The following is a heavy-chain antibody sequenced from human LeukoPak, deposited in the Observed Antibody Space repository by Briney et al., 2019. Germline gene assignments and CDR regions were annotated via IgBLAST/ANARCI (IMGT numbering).Heavy chain of an antibody. V-gene: IGHV3-53*01. CDR1: GFTVSSNY. J-gene: IGHJ6*03. CDR2: IYSGGST. CDR3: AGALLKGAVYYYYYMDG. Sequence: PGGSLTLSCAASGFTVSSNYMSWVRQAPGKGLEWVSVIYSGGSTYYADSVKCRFTISRDNSKNTLYLQMNSLRAEDTAVYYCAGALLKGAVYYYYYMDGGGKGSTVTVSS.